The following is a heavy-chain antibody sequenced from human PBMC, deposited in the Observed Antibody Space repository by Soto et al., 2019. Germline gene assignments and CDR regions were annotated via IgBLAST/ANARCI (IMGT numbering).Heavy chain of an antibody. D-gene: IGHD6-19*01. CDR2: MFNSGSV. V-gene: IGHV4-4*02. Sequence: QVLLQESGPGLVQPSGTLSLSCVVSGVPIGSNYYWGGVRQPPGKGLEWLGDMFNSGSVNYNPSLKSRVTISMDKSQNQFSLKLNSVTAADTAVYYCARSLGWYAIDYWGQGTLVIVSS. CDR3: ARSLGWYAIDY. J-gene: IGHJ4*02. CDR1: GVPIGSNYY.